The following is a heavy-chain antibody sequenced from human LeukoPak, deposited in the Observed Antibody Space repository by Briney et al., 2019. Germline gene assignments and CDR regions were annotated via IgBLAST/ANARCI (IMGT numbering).Heavy chain of an antibody. V-gene: IGHV3-33*01. CDR2: IWYDGSNK. CDR1: GFTFSSYG. J-gene: IGHJ3*02. Sequence: QPGRSLRLSCAASGFTFSSYGMHWVRQAPGKGLEWVAVIWYDGSNKYYADSVKGRFTISRDNSKNTLYLQMNSLRAEDTAVYYCARDPQIWFGELLTGSFDIWGQGTMVTVSS. D-gene: IGHD3-10*01. CDR3: ARDPQIWFGELLTGSFDI.